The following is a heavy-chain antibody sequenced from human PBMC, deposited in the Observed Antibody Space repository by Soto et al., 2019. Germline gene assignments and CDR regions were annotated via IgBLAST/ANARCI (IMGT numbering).Heavy chain of an antibody. J-gene: IGHJ6*02. D-gene: IGHD3-3*01. Sequence: SVKVSCKASGYTLTDYYIHWVRQAPGQGLEWMGWINPNTGDTKYPQKFQGRVTMTRDTSIRTAYMELSSLTSDDTAVYFCAREGEFDFWSAYNKYDGMDVWGQGTTVTVSS. CDR3: AREGEFDFWSAYNKYDGMDV. CDR2: INPNTGDT. V-gene: IGHV1-2*02. CDR1: GYTLTDYY.